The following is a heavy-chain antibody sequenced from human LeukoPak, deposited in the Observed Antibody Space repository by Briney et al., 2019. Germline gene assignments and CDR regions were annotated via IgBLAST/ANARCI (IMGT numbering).Heavy chain of an antibody. CDR1: GFTFSSYA. CDR3: ARLPVVAAHYYFGY. V-gene: IGHV3-30*04. D-gene: IGHD2-15*01. J-gene: IGHJ4*02. CDR2: ISYDGSNK. Sequence: GGSLRLSCAASGFTFSSYAMHWVRQAPGKGLEWVAVISYDGSNKYYADSVKGRFTISRDNSKNTLYLQMNSLRAEDTAVYYCARLPVVAAHYYFGYWGQGTLVTVSS.